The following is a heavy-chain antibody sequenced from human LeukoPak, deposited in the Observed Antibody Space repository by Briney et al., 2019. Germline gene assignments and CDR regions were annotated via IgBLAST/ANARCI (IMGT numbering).Heavy chain of an antibody. D-gene: IGHD1-20*01. V-gene: IGHV4-59*01. Sequence: SETLSLTCTVSGGSISSYYWSWIRQPPGKGLEWIGYIYYSGSTNYNPSLKSRVTISVDTSKNQFSLKLSSVTAADTAVYYCARVHNWNDPPYDAFDIWGQGTMVTVSS. CDR1: GGSISSYY. J-gene: IGHJ3*02. CDR2: IYYSGST. CDR3: ARVHNWNDPPYDAFDI.